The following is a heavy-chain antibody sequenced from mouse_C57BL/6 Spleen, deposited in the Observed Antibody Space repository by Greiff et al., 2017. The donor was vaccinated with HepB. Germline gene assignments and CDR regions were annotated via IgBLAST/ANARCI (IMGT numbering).Heavy chain of an antibody. CDR3: ARSGYYGPDY. J-gene: IGHJ2*01. CDR1: GYAFSSYW. V-gene: IGHV1-80*01. D-gene: IGHD1-2*01. Sequence: VQVVESGAELVKPGASVKISCKASGYAFSSYWMNWVKQRPGKGLEWIGQIYPGDGDTNYNGKFKGKATLTADKSSSTAYMQLSSLTSEDSAVYFCARSGYYGPDYWGQGTTLTVSS. CDR2: IYPGDGDT.